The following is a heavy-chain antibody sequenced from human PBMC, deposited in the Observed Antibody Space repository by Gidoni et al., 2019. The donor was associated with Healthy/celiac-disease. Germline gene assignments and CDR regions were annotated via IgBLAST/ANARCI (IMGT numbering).Heavy chain of an antibody. V-gene: IGHV3-30-3*01. CDR1: VFTFRSYD. CDR2: ISYDGSNK. J-gene: IGHJ4*02. D-gene: IGHD6-19*01. Sequence: QVQLVESGGGVVQPGRSLRLSCAASVFTFRSYDMHWVRQAPGKGLEWVAVISYDGSNKYYADSVKGRFTISRDNSKNTLYLKMNSLRAEDTAVYYCARDGDSSGWYRYFDYWGQGTLVTVSS. CDR3: ARDGDSSGWYRYFDY.